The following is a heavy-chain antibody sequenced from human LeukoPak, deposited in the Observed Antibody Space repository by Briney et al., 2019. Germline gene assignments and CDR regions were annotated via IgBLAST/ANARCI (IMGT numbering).Heavy chain of an antibody. CDR2: INPSGGST. Sequence: ASVKVSCKASGYTFTSYYMHWVRQAPGQGLEWMGIINPSGGSTSCAQKFQGRVTMTRDTSTSTVYMELSSLRSEDTAVYYCARAVDYGSGSYYSPGDYWGQGTLVTVSS. CDR1: GYTFTSYY. V-gene: IGHV1-46*01. D-gene: IGHD3-10*01. J-gene: IGHJ4*02. CDR3: ARAVDYGSGSYYSPGDY.